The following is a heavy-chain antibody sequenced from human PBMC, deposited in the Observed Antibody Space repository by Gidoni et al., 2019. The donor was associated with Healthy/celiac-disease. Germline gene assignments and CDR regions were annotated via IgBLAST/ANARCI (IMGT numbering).Heavy chain of an antibody. CDR2: IYYSGST. V-gene: IGHV4-39*01. Sequence: QLQLQESGPGLVKPSEHLSLHCTVSGGSISSSSYYWGWIRQRPGKGMEWIWSIYYSGSTYYTPSLKSRVTISADTSKNPFSLKLSSVTAADTAVYYCVRLIVRGVYFDYWGQGTLVTVSS. CDR1: GGSISSSSYY. D-gene: IGHD3-10*01. J-gene: IGHJ4*02. CDR3: VRLIVRGVYFDY.